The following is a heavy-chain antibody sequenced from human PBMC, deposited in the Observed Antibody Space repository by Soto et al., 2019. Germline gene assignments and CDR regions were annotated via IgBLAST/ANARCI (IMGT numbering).Heavy chain of an antibody. D-gene: IGHD3-3*01. CDR3: ALYDFWSGHLDP. V-gene: IGHV3-53*01. CDR2: IDRGGTT. J-gene: IGHJ5*02. Sequence: EVRLVESGGGLIQPGGSLRLSCAASGFTVTSNYMTWVRQAPGKGLVWVSMIDRGGTTYYGDSVKGRFTISRDTSRNTVFLQMHSLRVEDTALYYCALYDFWSGHLDPWVQGTLVTVSS. CDR1: GFTVTSNY.